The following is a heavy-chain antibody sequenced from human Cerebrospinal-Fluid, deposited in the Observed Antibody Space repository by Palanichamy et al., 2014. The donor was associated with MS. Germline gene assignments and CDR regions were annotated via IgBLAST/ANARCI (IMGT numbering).Heavy chain of an antibody. D-gene: IGHD2-21*01. CDR2: ITQSGTT. CDR3: SRGALVATHVFDY. J-gene: IGHJ4*02. CDR1: GGALSDYY. Sequence: QVQFQQWGAGLVKPAETLSLTCGVYGGALSDYYWSWIRQSPEKRLEWIGEITQSGTTNYNPSLKSRVTISLDASNNQFSLRLNSATAADTALYFCSRGALVATHVFDYWGQGNLVTVSS. V-gene: IGHV4-34*02.